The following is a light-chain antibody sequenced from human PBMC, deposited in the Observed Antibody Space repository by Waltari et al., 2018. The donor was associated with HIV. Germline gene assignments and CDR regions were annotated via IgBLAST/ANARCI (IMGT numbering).Light chain of an antibody. CDR1: SSYVGDYNL. V-gene: IGLV2-23*02. Sequence: QSALTQPASVSGSPGQSITISCTGTSSYVGDYNLGSWYQQHPGKAPKLMIYEVSKRPSGVSNRFSGSKSGNTASLTISGLQAEDEADYYCCAYAGSTTYVIFGGGTKLTVL. CDR2: EVS. CDR3: CAYAGSTTYVI. J-gene: IGLJ2*01.